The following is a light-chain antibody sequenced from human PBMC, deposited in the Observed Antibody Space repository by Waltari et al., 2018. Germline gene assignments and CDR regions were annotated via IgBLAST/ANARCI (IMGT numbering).Light chain of an antibody. CDR2: QAS. CDR3: QKYNKYPYT. CDR1: QTISNW. Sequence: DIQFTQSPSTLSASVGDRVNITCRTSQTISNWLAWYQQKSGKAPNLLIYQASSLKSGVPSRFSGSGSGTEFTLTIRSLQPEDFATYYCQKYNKYPYTFGQGTKLEIK. V-gene: IGKV1-5*03. J-gene: IGKJ2*01.